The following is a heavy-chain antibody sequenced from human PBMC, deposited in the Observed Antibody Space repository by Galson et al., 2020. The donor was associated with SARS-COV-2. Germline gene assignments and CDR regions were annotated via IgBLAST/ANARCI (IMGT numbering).Heavy chain of an antibody. CDR2: IPISGVST. J-gene: IGHJ4*02. CDR1: GFIFSNYA. CDR3: AQCGVGTIRDFDC. D-gene: IGHD5-12*01. V-gene: IGHV3-23*01. Sequence: GESLKISCTASGFIFSNYAMSWVRQAPGKGLEWVSTIPISGVSTHYADSVKGRFTISRDNSENTLSLQMDSLGVDDTAVYYCAQCGVGTIRDFDCWGQGTLVTVSS.